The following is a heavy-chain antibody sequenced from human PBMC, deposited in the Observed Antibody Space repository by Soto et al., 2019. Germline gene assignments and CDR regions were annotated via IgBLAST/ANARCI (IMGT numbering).Heavy chain of an antibody. CDR2: ISAYNGNT. CDR3: ARDRSMYYGMDV. CDR1: GYTFTSFG. Sequence: QVQLVQSGGEVKKPGASVKVSCKATGYTFTSFGISWVRQAPGQGLEWMGWISAYNGNTNYAKKLQGRITMTTDTSTSTAYMELRSLTSDDTAVYYFARDRSMYYGMDVWGQGTKVTVSS. D-gene: IGHD2-8*01. J-gene: IGHJ6*02. V-gene: IGHV1-18*01.